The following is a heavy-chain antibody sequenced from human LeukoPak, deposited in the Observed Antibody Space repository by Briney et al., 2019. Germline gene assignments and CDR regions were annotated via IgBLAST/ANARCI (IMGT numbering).Heavy chain of an antibody. CDR3: ARAIRQLGQFDP. Sequence: ASVKVSCKASGYTFTSYGISWVRQAPGQGLEWMGWISAYNGNTNYAQKLQGRVTMTTDTSTSTAYMELRSLRSDDTAVYCCARAIRQLGQFDPWGQGTLVTVSS. V-gene: IGHV1-18*01. CDR2: ISAYNGNT. J-gene: IGHJ5*02. D-gene: IGHD6-6*01. CDR1: GYTFTSYG.